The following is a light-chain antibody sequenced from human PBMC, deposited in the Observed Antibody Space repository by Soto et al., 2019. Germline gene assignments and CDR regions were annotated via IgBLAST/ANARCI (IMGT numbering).Light chain of an antibody. CDR1: QSVSSY. CDR3: QQRSNWPPSIT. Sequence: EIVLTQSPATPSLSPGERAPLSCRARQSVSSYLAWYQQKPGQAPRLLIYDASNRATGIPARFSGSGSGTDFTLTISSLEPEDFAVYYCQQRSNWPPSITFGQGTRLEIK. J-gene: IGKJ5*01. V-gene: IGKV3-11*01. CDR2: DAS.